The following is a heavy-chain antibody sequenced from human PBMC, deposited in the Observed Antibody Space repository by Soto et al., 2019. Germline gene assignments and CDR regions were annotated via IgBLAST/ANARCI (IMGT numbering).Heavy chain of an antibody. V-gene: IGHV4-31*03. J-gene: IGHJ3*02. CDR1: GGSISSGGYY. Sequence: PSETLSLTCTVSGGSISSGGYYWSWIRQHPGKGLEWIGYIYYSGSTYYNPSLKSRVTISVDTSKNQFSLKLSSVTAADTAVYYCARFRDLRYAFDIWGQGTMVTVSS. CDR2: IYYSGST. CDR3: ARFRDLRYAFDI.